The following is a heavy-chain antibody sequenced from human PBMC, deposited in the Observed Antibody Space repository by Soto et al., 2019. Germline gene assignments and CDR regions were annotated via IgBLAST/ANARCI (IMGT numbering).Heavy chain of an antibody. CDR3: ARQGTTLLYYYYGMDV. CDR2: IYPGDSDT. J-gene: IGHJ6*02. Sequence: GESLKISCKGSGYSFTSYCIGWVRQMPGKGLEWMGIIYPGDSDTRYSPSFQGQVTISADKSISTAYLQWSSLKASDTAMYYCARQGTTLLYYYYGMDVWGQATTVTVSS. D-gene: IGHD2-15*01. CDR1: GYSFTSYC. V-gene: IGHV5-51*01.